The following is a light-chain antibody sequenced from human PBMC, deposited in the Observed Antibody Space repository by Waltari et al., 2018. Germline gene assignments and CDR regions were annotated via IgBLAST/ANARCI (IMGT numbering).Light chain of an antibody. J-gene: IGLJ2*01. CDR2: GNS. Sequence: QSVLTQPPSVSGAPGQRVPISRTGSSPNIGAGYDVPRYQQLPGTAPKLLIYGNSNRPSGVPDRFSGSKSGTSASLAITGLQAEDEADYYCKSYDSSLSAYVVFGGGTKLTVL. CDR3: KSYDSSLSAYVV. V-gene: IGLV1-40*01. CDR1: SPNIGAGYD.